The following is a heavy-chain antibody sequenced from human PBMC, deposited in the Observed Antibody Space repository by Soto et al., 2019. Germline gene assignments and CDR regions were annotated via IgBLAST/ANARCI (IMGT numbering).Heavy chain of an antibody. J-gene: IGHJ6*02. CDR3: GRGLAEGYYSYGMDV. V-gene: IGHV1-8*01. D-gene: IGHD2-21*01. CDR2: LTPDTGDT. Sequence: QEQLVQSGAEVKKPRASVKVSCKASGYILTSYDIYWVRQAPGQGLEWMGSLTPDTGDTVYAQKFQGRMIVTRNTSISIAYMELNNLKPEDTAVYYCGRGLAEGYYSYGMDVWGQGTTVTVSS. CDR1: GYILTSYD.